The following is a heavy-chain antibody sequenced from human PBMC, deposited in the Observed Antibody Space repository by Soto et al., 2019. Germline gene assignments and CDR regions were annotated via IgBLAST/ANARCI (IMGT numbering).Heavy chain of an antibody. J-gene: IGHJ4*02. Sequence: QVQLVESGGGVVQPGRSLRLSCAASGFTFSSYGMHWVRQAPGKGLEWVAVIWYDGSNKYYADSVKGRFTISRDNSKNTLYLQMNSLRAEDTAVYSCASDKRFWELLPNYFDYWGQGTLVTVSS. CDR1: GFTFSSYG. D-gene: IGHD3-10*01. CDR2: IWYDGSNK. V-gene: IGHV3-33*01. CDR3: ASDKRFWELLPNYFDY.